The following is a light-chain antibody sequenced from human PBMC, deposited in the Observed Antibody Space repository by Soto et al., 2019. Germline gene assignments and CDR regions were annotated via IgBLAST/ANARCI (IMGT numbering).Light chain of an antibody. CDR2: AAS. V-gene: IGKV1D-16*01. J-gene: IGKJ4*02. Sequence: DVQMTQSPSSLSASVGDRVTITCRASEDINGWLAWYQQKPGTAPKYLIYAASILQTGVPSKFSGRGYGTDFTLTISSLQAEDSATDYSQQYNIYPLTCDGGTKVEIK. CDR1: EDINGW. CDR3: QQYNIYPLT.